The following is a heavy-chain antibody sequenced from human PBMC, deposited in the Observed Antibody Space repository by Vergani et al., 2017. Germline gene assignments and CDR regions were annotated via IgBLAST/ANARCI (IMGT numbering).Heavy chain of an antibody. D-gene: IGHD2-2*01. CDR3: ARAYCSSTSCYGGY. Sequence: QVQLVESGGGVVQPGRSLRLSCAASGFTFSSYGMHWVRQAPGKGLEWVAVISYDGSNKYYADSVKGRFTISRDNSKNTLYLQMNSLRAEDTAVYYCARAYCSSTSCYGGYWGQGTLVTVSS. CDR2: ISYDGSNK. J-gene: IGHJ4*02. CDR1: GFTFSSYG. V-gene: IGHV3-30*03.